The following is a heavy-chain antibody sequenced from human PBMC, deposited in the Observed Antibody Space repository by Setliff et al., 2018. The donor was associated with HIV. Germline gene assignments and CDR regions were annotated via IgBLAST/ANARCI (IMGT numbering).Heavy chain of an antibody. CDR2: ISGSYTT. CDR1: GFTFYIYE. V-gene: IGHV3-48*03. D-gene: IGHD5-18*01. CDR3: AREGYSYGHLWANAFDI. J-gene: IGHJ3*02. Sequence: PGGSLRLSCAASGFTFYIYEMNWVRQAPGKGLEWVSYISGSYTTYYADSVKGRFTVSRDNAQGSVSLQMNSLRPEDSAVYYCAREGYSYGHLWANAFDIWGQGTMVT.